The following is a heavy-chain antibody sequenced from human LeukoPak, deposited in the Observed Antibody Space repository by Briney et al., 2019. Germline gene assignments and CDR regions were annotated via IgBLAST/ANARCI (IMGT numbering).Heavy chain of an antibody. Sequence: GGSLRLSCTASGFTFGDYAMSWVRQAPGKGLEWVGFIRSKAYGGTTEYAASVKGRFTISRDDSKSIAYLQMSSLKTEDTAVYYCTNFGYSSSWGQGTLVTVSS. J-gene: IGHJ4*02. D-gene: IGHD6-13*01. CDR3: TNFGYSSS. CDR2: IRSKAYGGTT. CDR1: GFTFGDYA. V-gene: IGHV3-49*04.